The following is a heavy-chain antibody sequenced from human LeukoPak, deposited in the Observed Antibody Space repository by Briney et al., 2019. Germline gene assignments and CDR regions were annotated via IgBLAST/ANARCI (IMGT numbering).Heavy chain of an antibody. V-gene: IGHV4-39*07. CDR1: GGSISSSSYY. D-gene: IGHD6-13*01. CDR2: FYYSGST. Sequence: SETLSLTCTVSGGSISSSSYYWGWIRQPPGKGLEWTGSFYYSGSTYYSPSLRSRVTMAVDTSKNQFSLKLSSVTAAVTAVYYCARAGGYGSSRFDYWGQGTLVTVSS. CDR3: ARAGGYGSSRFDY. J-gene: IGHJ4*02.